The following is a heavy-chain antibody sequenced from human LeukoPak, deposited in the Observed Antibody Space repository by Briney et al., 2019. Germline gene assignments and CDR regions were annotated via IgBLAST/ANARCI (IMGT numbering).Heavy chain of an antibody. CDR2: IYTSGST. Sequence: SETLSLTCTVSGGSISSYYWSWIRQPAGKGLEWIGRIYTSGSTNYNPSLKSRVTMSVDTSKNQFSLKLSSVTAADTAVYYCARDSPPVVPAAMAYMDVWGKGTTVTVSS. V-gene: IGHV4-4*07. D-gene: IGHD2-2*01. CDR1: GGSISSYY. J-gene: IGHJ6*03. CDR3: ARDSPPVVPAAMAYMDV.